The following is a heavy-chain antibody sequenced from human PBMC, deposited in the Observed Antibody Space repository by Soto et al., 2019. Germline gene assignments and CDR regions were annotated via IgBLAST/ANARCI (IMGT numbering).Heavy chain of an antibody. CDR1: GFTFSSYA. J-gene: IGHJ4*02. D-gene: IGHD3-22*01. CDR3: AKDILVVVVTGYDY. Sequence: GSLRLSCAASGFTFSSYAMSWVRQAPGKELEWVSAISGSGGSTYYADSVKGRFTISRDNSKNTLYLQMNSLRAEDTAVYYCAKDILVVVVTGYDYWGQGTLVTVSS. CDR2: ISGSGGST. V-gene: IGHV3-23*01.